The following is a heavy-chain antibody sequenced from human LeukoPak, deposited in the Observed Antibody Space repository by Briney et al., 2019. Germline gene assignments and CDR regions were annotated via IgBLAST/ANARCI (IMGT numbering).Heavy chain of an antibody. CDR1: GFTFSDSH. Sequence: PGGSLRLSCEASGFTFSDSHMHWVRQASGKGREWVGHISNKADSYATAYAASVKDRFTISRDDSKNTAYLYMNSLKTEDTAVYYCSRQTDSCHDYWGQGILVTVSS. V-gene: IGHV3-73*01. D-gene: IGHD2-2*01. CDR2: ISNKADSYAT. J-gene: IGHJ4*02. CDR3: SRQTDSCHDY.